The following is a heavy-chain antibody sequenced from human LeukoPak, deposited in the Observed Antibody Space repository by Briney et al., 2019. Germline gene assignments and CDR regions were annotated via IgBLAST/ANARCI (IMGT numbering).Heavy chain of an antibody. D-gene: IGHD4/OR15-4a*01. CDR1: GFTFSDHY. Sequence: ASLKVTCKTSGFTFSDHYMHWLRQAPGQGLEWMGWIKPDSVAPNYAQKFQRRFNMSRDMSISTVYMELSSLTSDDTAMYWCARDHDYGPDYWGQGTLVTVSA. CDR3: ARDHDYGPDY. CDR2: IKPDSVAP. V-gene: IGHV1-2*02. J-gene: IGHJ4*02.